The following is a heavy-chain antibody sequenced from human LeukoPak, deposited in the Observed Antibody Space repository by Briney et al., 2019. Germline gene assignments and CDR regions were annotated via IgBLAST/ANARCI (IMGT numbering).Heavy chain of an antibody. CDR1: GYTFTSYG. CDR2: ISAYNGNT. D-gene: IGHD3-10*01. V-gene: IGHV1-18*01. Sequence: ASVKVSCKASGYTFTSYGISWVRQAPGQGLEWMGWISAYNGNTNYAQKLQGRVTMTRDTSISTAYMELSRLRSDDTAVYYCARGRLVRALPGWFDPWGQGTLVTVSS. CDR3: ARGRLVRALPGWFDP. J-gene: IGHJ5*02.